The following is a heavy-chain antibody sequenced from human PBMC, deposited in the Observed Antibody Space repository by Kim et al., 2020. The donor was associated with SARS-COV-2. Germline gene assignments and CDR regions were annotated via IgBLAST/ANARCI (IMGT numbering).Heavy chain of an antibody. CDR3: ARGAYGDVSFDY. D-gene: IGHD4-17*01. Sequence: YAQKVQGRVTMTTDTSTNTAYMQLWSLRSDDTAMYYCARGAYGDVSFDYWGQGTLVTVSS. V-gene: IGHV1-18*01. J-gene: IGHJ4*02.